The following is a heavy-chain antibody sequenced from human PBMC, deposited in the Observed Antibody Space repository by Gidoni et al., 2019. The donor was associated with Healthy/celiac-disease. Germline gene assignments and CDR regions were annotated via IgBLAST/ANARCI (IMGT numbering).Heavy chain of an antibody. CDR1: GFTFSNAG. J-gene: IGHJ6*02. CDR3: TTLPGSYSSSWYDSAYYYYYGMDV. Sequence: EVQLVESGGGLVKPGGSLRLSCAASGFTFSNAGMSWVRQAPGKGLEWVGRIKSKTDGGTTDYAAPVKGRFTISRDDSKNTLYLQMNSLKTEDTAVYYCTTLPGSYSSSWYDSAYYYYYGMDVWGQGTTVTVSS. CDR2: IKSKTDGGTT. V-gene: IGHV3-15*01. D-gene: IGHD6-13*01.